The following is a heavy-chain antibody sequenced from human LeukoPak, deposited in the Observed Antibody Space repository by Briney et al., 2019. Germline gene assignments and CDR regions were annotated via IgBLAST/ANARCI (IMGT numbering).Heavy chain of an antibody. J-gene: IGHJ4*02. Sequence: PSETLSLTCNVSGDSISNYYWNWIRQPPGKGLEWIGSIYYSGSTYYNPSLKSRVTISVDRSKNQFSLKLSSVTAADTAVYYCARESDSSGYHYFDYWGQGTLVTVSS. CDR3: ARESDSSGYHYFDY. V-gene: IGHV4-39*07. CDR2: IYYSGST. D-gene: IGHD3-22*01. CDR1: GDSISNYY.